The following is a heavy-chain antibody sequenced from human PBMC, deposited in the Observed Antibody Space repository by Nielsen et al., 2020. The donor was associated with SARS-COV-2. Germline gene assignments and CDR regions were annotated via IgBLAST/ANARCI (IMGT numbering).Heavy chain of an antibody. V-gene: IGHV1-18*01. J-gene: IGHJ6*02. CDR1: GYTFISNG. CDR3: ARDGEAVAPPYNYNYGMDV. CDR2: ISAYNGNT. D-gene: IGHD6-19*01. Sequence: ASVKVACKASGYTFISNGSSGVRQAPGQGLGWTGWISAYNGNTNYAQKLQGRATMATDTSTSTAYMELRSLRSDDTAVYYCARDGEAVAPPYNYNYGMDVWGQGTTVTVSS.